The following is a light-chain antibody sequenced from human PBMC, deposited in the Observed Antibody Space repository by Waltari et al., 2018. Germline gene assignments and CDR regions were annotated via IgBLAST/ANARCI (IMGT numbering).Light chain of an antibody. V-gene: IGLV2-14*03. Sequence: QSALTQPASVSGSPGQSITISCTGTSSDVGGYNYVSWHRQYPGKAPELIIYEVSNRSSGVSNRFSGSSSGNTASLTISGLQSDDEADYYCSSYTSISPYVFGTGTEVSVL. CDR1: SSDVGGYNY. J-gene: IGLJ1*01. CDR2: EVS. CDR3: SSYTSISPYV.